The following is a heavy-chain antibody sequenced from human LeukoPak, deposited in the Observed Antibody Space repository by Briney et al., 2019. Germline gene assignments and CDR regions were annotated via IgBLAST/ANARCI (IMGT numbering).Heavy chain of an antibody. CDR1: GGSFSGYY. V-gene: IGHV4-34*01. CDR3: ARLAYFSSGWYAQPYYFDY. J-gene: IGHJ4*02. D-gene: IGHD6-19*01. CDR2: INHSGST. Sequence: KTSETLSLTCAVYGGSFSGYYWSWIRQPPGKGLEWIGEINHSGSTNYNPSLKSRVTISVDTSKNQFFLKLSSVTAADTAVYYCARLAYFSSGWYAQPYYFDYWGQGTLVTVSS.